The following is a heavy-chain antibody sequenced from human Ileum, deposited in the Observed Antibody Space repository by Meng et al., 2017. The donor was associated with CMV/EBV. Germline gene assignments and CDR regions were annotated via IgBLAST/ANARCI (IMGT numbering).Heavy chain of an antibody. V-gene: IGHV3-7*01. CDR3: ARDGPRYYYDSSGYYNTGDDAFDI. CDR1: GFTFSSYW. CDR2: IKQDGSEK. D-gene: IGHD3-22*01. Sequence: GESLKISCAASGFTFSSYWMSWVRQAPGKGLEWVANIKQDGSEKYYVDSVKGRFTISRDNAKNSLYLQMNSLRAEDTAVYYCARDGPRYYYDSSGYYNTGDDAFDIWGQGRMVTVSS. J-gene: IGHJ3*02.